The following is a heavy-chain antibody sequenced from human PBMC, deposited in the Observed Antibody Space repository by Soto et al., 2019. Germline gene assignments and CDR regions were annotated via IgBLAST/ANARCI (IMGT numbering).Heavy chain of an antibody. CDR2: IYYSGST. J-gene: IGHJ6*02. V-gene: IGHV4-61*08. CDR3: AREDYYGMDV. Sequence: PSETLSLTCPVSGGSISSGGYYWSWIRQHPGKGLEWIGYIYYSGSTNYNPSLKSRVTISVDTSKNQFSLKLSSVTAADTAVYYCAREDYYGMDVWGQGTTVTVSS. CDR1: GGSISSGGYY.